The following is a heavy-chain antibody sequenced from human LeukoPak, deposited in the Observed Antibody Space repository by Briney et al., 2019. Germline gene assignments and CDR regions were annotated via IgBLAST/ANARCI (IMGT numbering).Heavy chain of an antibody. Sequence: GGSLRLSCVASGFIFSSYNINWVRLAPGKGLEGVSSISSSSTYIYYADSVKGRFTISRDNPKNSLDLQMDSLRVEDTAVYYCAREGYSAYGPDNWGQGTLVTVSS. D-gene: IGHD5-12*01. J-gene: IGHJ4*02. CDR2: ISSSSTYI. CDR3: AREGYSAYGPDN. CDR1: GFIFSSYN. V-gene: IGHV3-21*01.